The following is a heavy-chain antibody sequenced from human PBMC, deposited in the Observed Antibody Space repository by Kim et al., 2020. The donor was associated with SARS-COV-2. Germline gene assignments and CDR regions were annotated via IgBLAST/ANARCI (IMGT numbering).Heavy chain of an antibody. D-gene: IGHD3-22*01. Sequence: SETLSLTCTVSGGSISSGSYYWSWIRQPAGKGLEWIGRIYTSGSTNYSPSLKSRVTISVDTSKNQFSLKLSSVTAADTAVYYCARVGIYYYDSSGHAFDIWGQGTMVTVSS. CDR3: ARVGIYYYDSSGHAFDI. CDR1: GGSISSGSYY. CDR2: IYTSGST. J-gene: IGHJ3*02. V-gene: IGHV4-61*02.